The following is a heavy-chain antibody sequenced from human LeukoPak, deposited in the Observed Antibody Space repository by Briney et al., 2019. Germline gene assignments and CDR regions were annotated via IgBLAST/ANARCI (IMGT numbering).Heavy chain of an antibody. J-gene: IGHJ4*02. CDR2: INHSGST. Sequence: LETLSLTCAVYGGSFSGYYWSWIRQPPGKGLEWIGEINHSGSTNYNPSLKSRVTISVDTSKNQFSLKLSSVTAADTAVYYCARGTTVTTPYYFDYWGQGTLVTVSS. CDR1: GGSFSGYY. V-gene: IGHV4-34*01. CDR3: ARGTTVTTPYYFDY. D-gene: IGHD4-17*01.